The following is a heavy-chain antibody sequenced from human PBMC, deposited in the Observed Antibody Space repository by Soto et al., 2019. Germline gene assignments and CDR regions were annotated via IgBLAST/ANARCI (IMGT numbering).Heavy chain of an antibody. CDR1: GFTFSDYN. CDR2: IGSSGNYI. J-gene: IGHJ1*01. D-gene: IGHD4-17*01. V-gene: IGHV3-21*01. Sequence: EVQLVESGGGLVKPGGPRRLSCVASGFTFSDYNMNWVRQAPGKGLEWVASIGSSGNYIFYANSVQGRFTISRDSAKNTLYLQMNSLRAEDTAVYYGARGDHGDYVLYFHHWGQGTLVTVSS. CDR3: ARGDHGDYVLYFHH.